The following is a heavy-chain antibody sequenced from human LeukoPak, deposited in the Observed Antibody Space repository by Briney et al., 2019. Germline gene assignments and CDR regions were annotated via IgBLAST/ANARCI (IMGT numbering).Heavy chain of an antibody. V-gene: IGHV4-59*01. J-gene: IGHJ6*02. CDR1: GGSFSGYY. CDR2: IYYSGST. Sequence: PSETLSLTCAVYGGSFSGYYWSWIRQPPGKGLEWIGYIYYSGSTNYNPSLKSRVTISVDTSKNQFSLKLSSVTAADTAVYYCARGAVYSGYDWVITRATYYYYGMDVWGQGTTVTVSS. D-gene: IGHD5-12*01. CDR3: ARGAVYSGYDWVITRATYYYYGMDV.